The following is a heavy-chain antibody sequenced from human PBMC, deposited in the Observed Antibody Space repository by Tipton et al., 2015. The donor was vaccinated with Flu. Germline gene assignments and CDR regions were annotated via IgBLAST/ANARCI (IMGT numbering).Heavy chain of an antibody. Sequence: LRLSCTVSGGSINNYFWTWMRQSAGKGLEWIGRIYSTGEVGYNPSLKSRVTMSVDTSKNQFSLELNSVTAADTAVYFCARGLRGGTAAGGYENWFDPWGQGSLVTVSS. CDR1: GGSINNYF. D-gene: IGHD6-13*01. CDR3: ARGLRGGTAAGGYENWFDP. V-gene: IGHV4-4*07. CDR2: IYSTGEV. J-gene: IGHJ5*02.